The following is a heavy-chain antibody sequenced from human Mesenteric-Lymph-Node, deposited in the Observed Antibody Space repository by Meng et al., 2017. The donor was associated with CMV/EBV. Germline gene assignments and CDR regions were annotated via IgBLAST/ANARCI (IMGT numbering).Heavy chain of an antibody. D-gene: IGHD3-16*01. V-gene: IGHV3-23*01. J-gene: IGHJ4*02. CDR2: IRGGDGSA. CDR3: ASLSLGGEDSW. Sequence: GGSLRLSCAASGFTFSTYTMSWVRQAPGKGLEWVSRIRGGDGSASYADSVRGRFTISRDISQNTLYLQMNSLRAEDTAVYHCASLSLGGEDSWWGQGTLVTVPQ. CDR1: GFTFSTYT.